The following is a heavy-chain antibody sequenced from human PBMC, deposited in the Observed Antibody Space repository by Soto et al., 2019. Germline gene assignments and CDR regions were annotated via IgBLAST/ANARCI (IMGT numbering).Heavy chain of an antibody. CDR2: IRSKANSYAT. CDR1: GFTFSGSA. D-gene: IGHD3-22*01. Sequence: GGSLRLSCAASGFTFSGSAMHWVRQASGKGLEWVGRIRSKANSYATAYAASVKGRFTISRDDSKNTAYLQMNSLKTEDTAVYYCTRRTGEHYYDSSGYRYYYYGMDVWGQGTTVTVSS. V-gene: IGHV3-73*01. CDR3: TRRTGEHYYDSSGYRYYYYGMDV. J-gene: IGHJ6*02.